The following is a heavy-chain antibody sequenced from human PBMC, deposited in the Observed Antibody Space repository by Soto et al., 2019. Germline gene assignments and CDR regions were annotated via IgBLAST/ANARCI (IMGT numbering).Heavy chain of an antibody. V-gene: IGHV1-18*01. CDR3: ARRGATSWTTDY. CDR2: VSAYNGNI. D-gene: IGHD2-2*01. Sequence: GASVKVSCKASGYTFTSYGISWVRQAPGQGLEWMGWVSAYNGNIGYAQKLKGRVTMTTDTSTNTAYMELRSLTPDDTAVYYCARRGATSWTTDYWGQGTLVTVSS. J-gene: IGHJ4*02. CDR1: GYTFTSYG.